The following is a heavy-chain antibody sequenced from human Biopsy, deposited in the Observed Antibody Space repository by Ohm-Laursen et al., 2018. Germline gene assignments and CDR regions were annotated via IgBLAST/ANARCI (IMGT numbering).Heavy chain of an antibody. CDR3: ARDSRSTAREGGMDV. J-gene: IGHJ6*02. D-gene: IGHD6-6*01. V-gene: IGHV3-21*01. CDR1: GFTFSSYS. CDR2: ISETSSHI. Sequence: GSLRLSCSASGFTFSSYSMNWVRQAPGKGLEWISYISETSSHIYDADSVKGRFTVARDNAKNSLYLQLNSLRAEDTAVYYCARDSRSTAREGGMDVWGQGTTVTVSS.